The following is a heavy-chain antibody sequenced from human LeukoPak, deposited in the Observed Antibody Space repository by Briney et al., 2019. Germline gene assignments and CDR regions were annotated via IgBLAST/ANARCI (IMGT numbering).Heavy chain of an antibody. CDR2: IYYSGST. V-gene: IGHV4-59*08. D-gene: IGHD2-15*01. J-gene: IGHJ5*02. Sequence: SETLSLTCTVSGGSISSYYWSWIRQPPGKGLEWIGYIYYSGSTNYNPSLKSRVTISVDTSKNQFSLKLSPVTAADTAVYYCARRLPQGCSGGSCPINWFDPWGQGTLVTVSS. CDR3: ARRLPQGCSGGSCPINWFDP. CDR1: GGSISSYY.